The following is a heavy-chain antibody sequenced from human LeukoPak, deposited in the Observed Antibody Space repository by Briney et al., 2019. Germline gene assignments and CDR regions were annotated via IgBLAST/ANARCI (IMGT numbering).Heavy chain of an antibody. D-gene: IGHD3-22*01. V-gene: IGHV3-23*01. CDR2: ISGSGGST. Sequence: GGSLRLSCAASGFTFSSYAMSWVRQAPGKGLEWVSVISGSGGSTYHADSVKGRFTISRDNSKNTLYLQMNSLRAEDTAVYYCVRYSDTSGYYLYRYMDVWGKGTTVTASS. CDR1: GFTFSSYA. CDR3: VRYSDTSGYYLYRYMDV. J-gene: IGHJ6*03.